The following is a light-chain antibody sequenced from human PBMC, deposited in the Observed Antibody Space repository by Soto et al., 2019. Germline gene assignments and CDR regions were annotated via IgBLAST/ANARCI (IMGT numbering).Light chain of an antibody. CDR3: QQYNKWPRT. CDR2: GAS. Sequence: EIVMTQSPAPLSVSPWEGATLSCRASQSVSSNLAWYQQKPGQAPRLLIYGASTRATGIPARFSGSGSGTEFTLTMSSLQAEDFAVYYCQQYNKWPRTFGQGTKVDIK. J-gene: IGKJ1*01. V-gene: IGKV3-15*01. CDR1: QSVSSN.